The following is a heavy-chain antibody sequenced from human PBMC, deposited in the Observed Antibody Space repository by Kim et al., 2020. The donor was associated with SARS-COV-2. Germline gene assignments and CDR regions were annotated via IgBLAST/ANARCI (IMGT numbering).Heavy chain of an antibody. V-gene: IGHV3-64D*06. CDR2: ISSNGGST. CDR3: VKDVRPRYYDFWSGYHPFPLDV. CDR1: GFTFSSYA. Sequence: GGSLRLSCSASGFTFSSYAMHWVRQAPGKGLEYVSAISSNGGSTYYADSVKGRFTISRDNSKNTLYLQMSSLRAEDTAVYYCVKDVRPRYYDFWSGYHPFPLDVWGQGTTVTVSS. D-gene: IGHD3-3*01. J-gene: IGHJ6*02.